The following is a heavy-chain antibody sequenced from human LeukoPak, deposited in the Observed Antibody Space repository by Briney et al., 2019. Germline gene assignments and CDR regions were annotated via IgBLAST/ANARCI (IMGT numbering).Heavy chain of an antibody. D-gene: IGHD3-3*01. CDR1: GGSISSSNYY. CDR3: ARDGYDFWSGHHFNWFDP. J-gene: IGHJ5*02. Sequence: SETLSLTCTVSGGSISSSNYYWGWIRQPPGKGLEWIGSIYYSGSTHYNPSLKSRVTISVDTSKNQFSLKLSSVTAADTAVYYCARDGYDFWSGHHFNWFDPWGQGTLVTVSS. CDR2: IYYSGST. V-gene: IGHV4-39*01.